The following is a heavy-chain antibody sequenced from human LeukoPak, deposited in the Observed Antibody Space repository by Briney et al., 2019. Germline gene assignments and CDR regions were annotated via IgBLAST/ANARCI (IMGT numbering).Heavy chain of an antibody. D-gene: IGHD3-22*01. CDR1: GFTFSSYA. V-gene: IGHV3-30*04. J-gene: IGHJ5*02. CDR3: ARDCIVQPRITMIVPNWFDP. Sequence: PGGSLRLSCAASGFTFSSYAMHWVRQAPGKGLEWVAVISYDGSNKYYADSVKGRFTISRDNSKNTLYLQMNSLRAEDTAVYYCARDCIVQPRITMIVPNWFDPWGQGTLVTVSS. CDR2: ISYDGSNK.